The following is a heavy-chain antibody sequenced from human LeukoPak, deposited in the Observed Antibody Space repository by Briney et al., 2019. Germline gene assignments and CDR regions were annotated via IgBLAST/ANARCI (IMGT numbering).Heavy chain of an antibody. CDR1: GFTFSDYY. Sequence: GGSLRLSCAASGFTFSDYYMSWIRQAPGKGLERVSSISSSSYIYYADSVKGRFTISRDNAKNSLYLQMNSLRAEDTAVYYCARDPTTGTTYYYYYMDVWGKGTTVTVSS. CDR2: ISSSSYI. D-gene: IGHD1-1*01. CDR3: ARDPTTGTTYYYYYMDV. V-gene: IGHV3-69-1*01. J-gene: IGHJ6*03.